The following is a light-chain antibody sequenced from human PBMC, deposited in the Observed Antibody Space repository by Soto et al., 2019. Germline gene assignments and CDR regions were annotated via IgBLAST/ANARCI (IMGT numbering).Light chain of an antibody. CDR1: GSNIGNNF. V-gene: IGLV1-51*01. J-gene: IGLJ2*01. CDR2: DNN. CDR3: GTWDSSLTAVV. Sequence: QSVLTQPPSVSAAPGQKVTISCSGSGSNIGNNFVFWNQQLPGAAPKLLIYDNNKRPSGIPDRFSGSKSGTSATLGITGLQTGDEADYYCGTWDSSLTAVVFGGGTKVTVL.